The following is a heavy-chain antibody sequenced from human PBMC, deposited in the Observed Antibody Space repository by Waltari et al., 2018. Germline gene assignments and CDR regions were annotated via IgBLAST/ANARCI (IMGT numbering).Heavy chain of an antibody. J-gene: IGHJ4*02. CDR3: AKQFGSGTYYLDY. V-gene: IGHV3-23*01. Sequence: EVQLLESGGGLVQPGGSLRLSCAAYGFTFSSYAMSWVRQAPGKGLKWVSAISGSGGSTYYADSVKGRFTISRDNSKNTLYLQMDSLRAEDTAVYYCAKQFGSGTYYLDYWGQGTLVTVSS. D-gene: IGHD3-10*01. CDR2: ISGSGGST. CDR1: GFTFSSYA.